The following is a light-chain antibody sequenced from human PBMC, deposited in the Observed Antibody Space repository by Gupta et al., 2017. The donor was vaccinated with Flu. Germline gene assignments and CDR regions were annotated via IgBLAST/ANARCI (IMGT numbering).Light chain of an antibody. Sequence: SARRSSESLLNTGRYNYLDWYQQKPGQSPKLLIYVASSRAAGVPDRFSGSGSGTDFTLNISRVEPEDVGVYYCMQLQQSPHTFSQGTKLEIK. V-gene: IGKV2-28*01. CDR1: ESLLNTGRYNY. CDR2: VAS. CDR3: MQLQQSPHT. J-gene: IGKJ2*01.